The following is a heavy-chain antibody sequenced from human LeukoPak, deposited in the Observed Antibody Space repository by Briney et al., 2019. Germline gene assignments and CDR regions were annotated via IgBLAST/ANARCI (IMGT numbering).Heavy chain of an antibody. CDR2: IYYSGST. Sequence: SETLSLTCTVSGGSISSYYWSWIRQPPGKGLEWIGYIYYSGSTNYNPSLKSRVTISVDTSKNQFSLKLSSVTAADTAVHYCARYHYDYVWGSYRYDYWGQGTLVTVSS. V-gene: IGHV4-59*01. CDR3: ARYHYDYVWGSYRYDY. J-gene: IGHJ4*02. D-gene: IGHD3-16*02. CDR1: GGSISSYY.